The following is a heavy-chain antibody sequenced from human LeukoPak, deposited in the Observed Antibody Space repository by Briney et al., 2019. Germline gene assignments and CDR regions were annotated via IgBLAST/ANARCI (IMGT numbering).Heavy chain of an antibody. CDR1: GFTFSSYE. CDR2: ISSSGSTI. J-gene: IGHJ3*02. Sequence: TGGSLRLSCAASGFTFSSYEMNWVRQAPGKGLEWVSYISSSGSTIYYADSVKGRFTISRDNSKNTLYLQMNSLRDEDTAVYYCARDPLVRAVIGCAFDIWGQGTVVTVSS. D-gene: IGHD3-10*01. CDR3: ARDPLVRAVIGCAFDI. V-gene: IGHV3-48*03.